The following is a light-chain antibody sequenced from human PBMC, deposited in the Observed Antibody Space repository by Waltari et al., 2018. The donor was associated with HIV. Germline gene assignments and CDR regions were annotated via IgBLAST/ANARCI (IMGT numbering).Light chain of an antibody. CDR1: SSNIGSNT. V-gene: IGLV1-44*01. J-gene: IGLJ1*01. CDR2: NKD. CDR3: AAWDDSLNGYV. Sequence: QSVLTQPPSASGTPGQRVTISCSGGSSNIGSNTVHWFQQLPGTAPKLLIDNKDQRPSGVPDRFSGSKSGTSASRAISGLQSEDEADYYCAAWDDSLNGYVFGTGTKVTVL.